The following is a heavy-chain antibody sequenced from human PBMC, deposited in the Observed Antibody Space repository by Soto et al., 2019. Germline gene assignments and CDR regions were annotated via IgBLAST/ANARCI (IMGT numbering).Heavy chain of an antibody. CDR1: GGSVSSGSYY. D-gene: IGHD3-10*01. CDR2: IYYSGST. CDR3: ARDSRESETRQYWYFDL. J-gene: IGHJ2*01. Sequence: SETLSLTCTVSGGSVSSGSYYWSWIRQPPGKGLEWIGYIYYSGSTNYNPSLKSRVTISVDTSKNQFSLKLSSVTAADTAVYYCARDSRESETRQYWYFDLWGRGTLVTVSS. V-gene: IGHV4-61*01.